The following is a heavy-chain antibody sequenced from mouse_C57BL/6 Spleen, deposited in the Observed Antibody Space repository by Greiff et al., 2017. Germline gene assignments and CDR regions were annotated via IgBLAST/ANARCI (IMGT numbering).Heavy chain of an antibody. CDR1: GFTFSDYG. CDR3: ASPYGDWNLDAMDY. Sequence: EVNVVESGGGLVKPGGSLKLSCAASGFTFSDYGMHWVRQAPEKGLEWVAYISSGSSTIYYADTVKGRFTISRDNAKNTLFLQMTSLRSEDTAMYYCASPYGDWNLDAMDYWGQGTSVTVSS. J-gene: IGHJ4*01. D-gene: IGHD2-13*01. CDR2: ISSGSSTI. V-gene: IGHV5-17*01.